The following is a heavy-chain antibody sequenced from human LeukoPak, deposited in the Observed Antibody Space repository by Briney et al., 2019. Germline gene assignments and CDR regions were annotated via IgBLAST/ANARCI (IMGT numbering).Heavy chain of an antibody. CDR1: GYTFTSYY. D-gene: IGHD3-16*01. Sequence: GASVKVSCKASGYTFTSYYMHWVRQAPGQGLEWMGIINPSGGSTSYAQKFQGRGTMTRDTSTSTVYMELSSLRSEDTAVYYCARDGITFGGVFDWGQGTLVTVSS. CDR3: ARDGITFGGVFD. CDR2: INPSGGST. J-gene: IGHJ4*02. V-gene: IGHV1-46*01.